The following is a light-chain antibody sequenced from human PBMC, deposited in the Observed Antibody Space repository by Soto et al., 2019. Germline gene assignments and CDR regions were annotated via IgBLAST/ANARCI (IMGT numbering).Light chain of an antibody. CDR2: YDR. V-gene: IGLV3-21*01. CDR1: NIGSQS. J-gene: IGLJ3*02. CDR3: QVWDSSSDHLGV. Sequence: SYVLTQPPSVSVSPGNTATITCGGNNIGSQSVHWYQQKPGQAPVLVVFYDRVRPSGIPDRFSGSNSGNRATLTISRVEAXXXXXXYCQVWDSSSDHLGVFGGGTQLTVL.